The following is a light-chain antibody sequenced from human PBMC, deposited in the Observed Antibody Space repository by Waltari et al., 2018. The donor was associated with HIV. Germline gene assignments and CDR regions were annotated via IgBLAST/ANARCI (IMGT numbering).Light chain of an antibody. Sequence: QSALTQPASLPGSPGQSITFPCTGSSGAGHNSNYVSWYQQHPGKAPKLIIYEVTKRPSGVSSRFSGSKSGNTASLTISGLQPDDEAHYYCSSYTSLTTLVFGGGTKVTVL. J-gene: IGLJ3*02. V-gene: IGLV2-14*01. CDR3: SSYTSLTTLV. CDR1: SGAGHNSNY. CDR2: EVT.